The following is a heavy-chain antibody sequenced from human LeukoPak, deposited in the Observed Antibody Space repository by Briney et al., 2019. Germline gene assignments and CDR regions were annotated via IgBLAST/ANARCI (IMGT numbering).Heavy chain of an antibody. J-gene: IGHJ4*02. CDR3: ARQPRYCSGGSCSLFDYFDY. D-gene: IGHD2-15*01. CDR1: GYSFTSYW. V-gene: IGHV5-10-1*01. Sequence: GESLKTSCKGSGYSFTSYWITWVRQMPGKGLEWMGRIDPSDSYTNYNPSFQGHVTISADKSISTGYLQWSSLKASDTAMYYCARQPRYCSGGSCSLFDYFDYWGQGTLVTVSS. CDR2: IDPSDSYT.